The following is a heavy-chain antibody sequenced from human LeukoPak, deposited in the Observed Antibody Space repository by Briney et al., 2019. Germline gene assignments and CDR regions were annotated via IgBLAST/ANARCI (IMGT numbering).Heavy chain of an antibody. Sequence: PGGSLRLSCAASGFTFSNYEMNWVRQAPGKGLEWISYISTRGGAVYYTDSVKGRFTISRDNAKNSLYLQMNSLRAEDTAVYYCARQASRWMADAFDIWGQGTMVTVSS. CDR3: ARQASRWMADAFDI. CDR1: GFTFSNYE. V-gene: IGHV3-48*03. D-gene: IGHD5-24*01. J-gene: IGHJ3*02. CDR2: ISTRGGAV.